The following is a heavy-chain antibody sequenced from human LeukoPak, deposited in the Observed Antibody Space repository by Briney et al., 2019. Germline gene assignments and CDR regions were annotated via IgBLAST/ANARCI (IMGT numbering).Heavy chain of an antibody. V-gene: IGHV3-7*01. CDR2: IKQDGSEK. CDR1: GFTFSSYW. Sequence: GGSLRLSCAASGFTFSSYWMTGIRQAPGKGLEWVANIKQDGSEKYYVDSVKGRFTISRDNAKNSLYLQMNSLRAEDTAVYYCARDTGGGYSCYDCWGQGTLVTVSS. D-gene: IGHD5-18*01. CDR3: ARDTGGGYSCYDC. J-gene: IGHJ4*02.